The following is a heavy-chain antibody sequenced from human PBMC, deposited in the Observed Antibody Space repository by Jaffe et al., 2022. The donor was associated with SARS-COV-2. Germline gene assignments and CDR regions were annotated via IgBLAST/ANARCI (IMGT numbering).Heavy chain of an antibody. V-gene: IGHV3-33*01. CDR1: GFTFSSYG. CDR3: ARVSAPDRYCSSTSCLYDAFDI. CDR2: IWYDGSNK. J-gene: IGHJ3*02. Sequence: QVQLVESGGGVVQPGRSLRLSCAASGFTFSSYGMHWVRQAPGKGLEWVAVIWYDGSNKYYADSVKGRFTISRDNSKNTLYLQMNSLRAEDTAVYYCARVSAPDRYCSSTSCLYDAFDIWGQGTMVTVSS. D-gene: IGHD2-2*01.